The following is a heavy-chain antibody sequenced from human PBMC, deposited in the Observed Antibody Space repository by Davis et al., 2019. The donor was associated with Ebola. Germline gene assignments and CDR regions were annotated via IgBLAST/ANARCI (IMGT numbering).Heavy chain of an antibody. Sequence: MPSETLSLTCAVSGVAIAQNDYYRCGWIRQPPGQGLEWIGEIYHSGSTNYNPSLKSRVTISVDTSKNQFSLKLSSVTAADTAVYYCARGPYTVTTLWYYYGMDVWGQGTTVTVSS. D-gene: IGHD4-17*01. V-gene: IGHV4-34*01. CDR3: ARGPYTVTTLWYYYGMDV. CDR1: GVAIAQNDYY. J-gene: IGHJ6*02. CDR2: IYHSGST.